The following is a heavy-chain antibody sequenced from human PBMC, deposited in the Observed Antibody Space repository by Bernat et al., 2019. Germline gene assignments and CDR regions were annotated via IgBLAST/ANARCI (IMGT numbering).Heavy chain of an antibody. Sequence: EVQLVESGGGLVTPGGSLRLSCAASGFTFNDAWMSCVRQPPGKGLEWVGRIKSKTDGGTTDYAAPVKGRFTISRDDSKKTLYLQMNSLKTEDTAVYFCTTYYYGSVSPNWGQGTLVTVSS. D-gene: IGHD3-10*01. CDR1: GFTFNDAW. J-gene: IGHJ4*02. V-gene: IGHV3-15*01. CDR2: IKSKTDGGTT. CDR3: TTYYYGSVSPN.